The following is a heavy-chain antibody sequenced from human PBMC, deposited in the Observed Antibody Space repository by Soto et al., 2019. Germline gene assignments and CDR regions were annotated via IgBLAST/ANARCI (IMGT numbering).Heavy chain of an antibody. V-gene: IGHV3-33*01. CDR3: AVARDYYYYYGMDV. J-gene: IGHJ6*02. CDR2: IWYDGSNK. CDR1: GFTFSSYG. Sequence: GGSLRLSCAASGFTFSSYGMHWVRQAPGKGLEWVAVIWYDGSNKYYADSVKGRFTISRDNSKNTLYLQMNSLRAEDTAVYYCAVARDYYYYYGMDVWGQGTTVTVSS.